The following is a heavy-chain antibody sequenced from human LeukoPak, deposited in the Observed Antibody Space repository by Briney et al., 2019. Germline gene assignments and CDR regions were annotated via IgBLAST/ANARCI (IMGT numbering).Heavy chain of an antibody. CDR3: AKGLLTKTHGISWDPFDS. CDR2: ISGPGSTT. D-gene: IGHD6-13*01. Sequence: RPGGSLRPSCAASGFTFSGYAMTWVRQAPGKGLEWVATISGPGSTTYYADSVKGRFTISRDNSQNTLYLQMNSLRAEDTAIYYCAKGLLTKTHGISWDPFDSWGQGTLVSVSS. CDR1: GFTFSGYA. J-gene: IGHJ4*02. V-gene: IGHV3-23*01.